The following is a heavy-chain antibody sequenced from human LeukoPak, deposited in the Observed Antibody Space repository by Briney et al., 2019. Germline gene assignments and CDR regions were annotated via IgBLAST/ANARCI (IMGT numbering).Heavy chain of an antibody. V-gene: IGHV1-2*02. CDR3: ARDYERYFDWLLLSTVPEYYFDY. J-gene: IGHJ4*02. D-gene: IGHD3-9*01. CDR1: GYTFTGYY. CDR2: INPNSGGT. Sequence: ASVKVSCKASGYTFTGYYMHWVRQAPGQGLEWMGWINPNSGGTNYAQKFQGRVTMTRDTSISTAYMELSRLRSDDTAVYYCARDYERYFDWLLLSTVPEYYFDYWGQGTLVTVSS.